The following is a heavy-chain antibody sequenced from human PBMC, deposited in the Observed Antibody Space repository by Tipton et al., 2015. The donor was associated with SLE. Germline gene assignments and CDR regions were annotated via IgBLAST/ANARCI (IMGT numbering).Heavy chain of an antibody. CDR3: ARDPVFNFGGVSGD. J-gene: IGHJ4*02. CDR1: GFTFSNFA. D-gene: IGHD3-16*01. Sequence: SLRLSCAASGFTFSNFAMSWVRQAPGKGLEWVSYISSSGSTIYYADSVKGRFTISRDNAKNSLYLQMNSLRAEDTAVYYCARDPVFNFGGVSGDWGQGPLFTFS. V-gene: IGHV3-11*01. CDR2: ISSSGSTI.